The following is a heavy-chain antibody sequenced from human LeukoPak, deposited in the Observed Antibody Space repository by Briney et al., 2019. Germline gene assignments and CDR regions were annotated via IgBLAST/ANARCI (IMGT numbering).Heavy chain of an antibody. J-gene: IGHJ6*02. Sequence: SETLSLTCTVSGGSISSYCWSWIRQPAGKGLEWIGRIYTSGSTNYNPSLKSRVTMSVDTSKNQFSLKLSSVTAADTAVYYCARATGYSGYDLNYYGMDVWGQGTTVTVSS. CDR2: IYTSGST. D-gene: IGHD5-12*01. CDR3: ARATGYSGYDLNYYGMDV. V-gene: IGHV4-4*07. CDR1: GGSISSYC.